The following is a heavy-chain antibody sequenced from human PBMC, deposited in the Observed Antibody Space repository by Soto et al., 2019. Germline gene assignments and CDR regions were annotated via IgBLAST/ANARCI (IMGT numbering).Heavy chain of an antibody. CDR2: IVVGSGNT. Sequence: QMQLVQSGPEVKKPGTSVKVSCKASGFTFTSSAVQWVRQARGQRLEWIGWIVVGSGNTNYAQKFQERVTITRDMSTSTAYMELSSLRSEDTAVYYCAADRWIQLWPDAFDIWGQGTMVTVSS. D-gene: IGHD5-18*01. CDR3: AADRWIQLWPDAFDI. J-gene: IGHJ3*02. V-gene: IGHV1-58*01. CDR1: GFTFTSSA.